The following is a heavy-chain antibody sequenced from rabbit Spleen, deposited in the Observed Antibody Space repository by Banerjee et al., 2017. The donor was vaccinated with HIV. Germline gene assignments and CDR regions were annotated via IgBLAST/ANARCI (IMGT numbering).Heavy chain of an antibody. Sequence: QSLEESGGDLVQPEGSLTLTCTASGFSFSSIYYICWVRQAPGKGLEWIACIYAGITGSTYYASWAKGRFTISKTSSTTVTLQMTSLTAADTATYFCARDAGTSFSTYGMDLWGPGTLVTVS. D-gene: IGHD8-1*01. CDR2: IYAGITGST. CDR3: ARDAGTSFSTYGMDL. V-gene: IGHV1S40*01. CDR1: GFSFSSIYY. J-gene: IGHJ6*01.